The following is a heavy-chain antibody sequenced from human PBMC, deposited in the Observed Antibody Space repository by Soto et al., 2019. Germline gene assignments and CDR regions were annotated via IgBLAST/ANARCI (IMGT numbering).Heavy chain of an antibody. Sequence: PSETLSLTCTVSGGSISSSSYYWGWIRQPPGKGLEWIGSIYYSGSTYYNPSLKSRVTISVDTSKNQFPLKLSSVTAADTAVYYCARRGYYDFWSGYYTLSYFDYRGQGTLVTVSS. CDR2: IYYSGST. CDR3: ARRGYYDFWSGYYTLSYFDY. CDR1: GGSISSSSYY. V-gene: IGHV4-39*01. J-gene: IGHJ4*02. D-gene: IGHD3-3*01.